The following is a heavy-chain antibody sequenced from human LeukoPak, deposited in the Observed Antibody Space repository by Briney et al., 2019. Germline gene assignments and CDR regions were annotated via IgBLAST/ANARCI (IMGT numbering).Heavy chain of an antibody. CDR3: AWFGELLSEVVPYGMDV. Sequence: ASVKVSCKASGGTFSSYAISWVRQAPGQGLEWMGRIIPILGIATSAKKFQGRVTLTAEKSTSTAYMELSSLRSEDTAVYCCAWFGELLSEVVPYGMDVWGQGTTVTVSS. CDR1: GGTFSSYA. V-gene: IGHV1-69*04. D-gene: IGHD3-10*01. CDR2: IIPILGIA. J-gene: IGHJ6*02.